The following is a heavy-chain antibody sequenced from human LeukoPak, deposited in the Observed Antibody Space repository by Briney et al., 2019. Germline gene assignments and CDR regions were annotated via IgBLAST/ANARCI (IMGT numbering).Heavy chain of an antibody. CDR2: ISSGGGTT. D-gene: IGHD2-15*01. CDR1: GFTFSSYA. V-gene: IGHV3-23*01. Sequence: GGSLRLSCAASGFTFSSYAMSWVRQAPGKGLEWVSGISSGGGTTYYADSVKGRFTISRDNSKNTLYLQMNSLRAEDTAVYYCAKADIVVVVAAINWFDPWGQGTLVTVSS. J-gene: IGHJ5*02. CDR3: AKADIVVVVAAINWFDP.